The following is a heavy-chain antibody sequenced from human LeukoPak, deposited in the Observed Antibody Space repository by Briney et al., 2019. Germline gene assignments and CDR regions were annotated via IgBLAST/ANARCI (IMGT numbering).Heavy chain of an antibody. CDR3: ATYAGTSSKYFHH. J-gene: IGHJ1*01. V-gene: IGHV5-51*01. Sequence: PGESLKISCKGSGYSFTNNWIGWVRQMPGKGLEWMGIILPGDSDARYSPSFQGQVTISADKSINTAYVQWSSLKASDTAMYYCATYAGTSSKYFHHWGQGTLSPSPQ. CDR1: GYSFTNNW. D-gene: IGHD3-10*01. CDR2: ILPGDSDA.